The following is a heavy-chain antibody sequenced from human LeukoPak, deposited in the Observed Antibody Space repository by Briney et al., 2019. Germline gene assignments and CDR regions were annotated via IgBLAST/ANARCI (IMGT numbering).Heavy chain of an antibody. J-gene: IGHJ4*02. Sequence: SETLSLTCTVSGDSISRYYWSWIRQPAGKGLEWIGRIYISGSTNYNPSLKSRVTMSVDTSKNQFSLKLSSVTAADTAVYYCASALPLSGQYYFDYWGQGTLVTVSS. CDR3: ASALPLSGQYYFDY. CDR1: GDSISRYY. V-gene: IGHV4-4*07. D-gene: IGHD6-25*01. CDR2: IYISGST.